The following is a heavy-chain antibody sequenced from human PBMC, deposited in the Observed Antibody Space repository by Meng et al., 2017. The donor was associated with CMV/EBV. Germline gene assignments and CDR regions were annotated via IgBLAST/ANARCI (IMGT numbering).Heavy chain of an antibody. V-gene: IGHV1-69*05. Sequence: SVKVSCKASGGTFSSYAISWVRQAPGQGLEWMGGIIPIFGTAYYAQKFQGRVTITTDESTSTAYMELSSLRSEDTAVYYCARALNYYDSRRLGYWFDPWGQGTLVTVSS. CDR1: GGTFSSYA. J-gene: IGHJ5*02. D-gene: IGHD3-22*01. CDR2: IIPIFGTA. CDR3: ARALNYYDSRRLGYWFDP.